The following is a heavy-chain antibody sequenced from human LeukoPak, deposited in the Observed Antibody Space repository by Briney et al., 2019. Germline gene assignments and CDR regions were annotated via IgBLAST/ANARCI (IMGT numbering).Heavy chain of an antibody. J-gene: IGHJ4*02. CDR3: AAAYYDISTGHFPFDY. D-gene: IGHD3-9*01. V-gene: IGHV1-58*02. CDR1: GFTFTSPA. CDR2: IVVGSGNT. Sequence: ASVKVSCKASGFTFTSPAMQWVRHARGQRLEWIGWIVVGSGNTNYAQKFQERVTITRDMSTSTAYMELSSLRSEDTAVYYCAAAYYDISTGHFPFDYWGQGTLVTVSS.